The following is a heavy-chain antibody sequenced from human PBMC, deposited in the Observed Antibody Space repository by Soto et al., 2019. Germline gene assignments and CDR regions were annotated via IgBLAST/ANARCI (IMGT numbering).Heavy chain of an antibody. Sequence: QVQVVQSGAEVKKPGSSVKVSCKASGDTFSSYAISWVRQAPGQGLEWMGGILPILGTANYAQKFQGRDMITADESSRTAYIVVSSLRSEDTAVYYCATEDYLSSGPGDYFYGIDVWGQGTKVIVSS. V-gene: IGHV1-69*01. CDR1: GDTFSSYA. J-gene: IGHJ6*02. D-gene: IGHD3-22*01. CDR3: ATEDYLSSGPGDYFYGIDV. CDR2: ILPILGTA.